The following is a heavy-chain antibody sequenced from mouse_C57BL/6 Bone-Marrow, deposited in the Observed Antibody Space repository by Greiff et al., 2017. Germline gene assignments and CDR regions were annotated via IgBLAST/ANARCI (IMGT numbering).Heavy chain of an antibody. J-gene: IGHJ4*01. CDR1: GYTFPSYG. CDR3: ARATMVTTHYYAMDY. V-gene: IGHV1-81*01. Sequence: VQLQQSGAELARPGASVKLSCKASGYTFPSYGISWVKQRTGQGLEGIGEIYPRSGNTYYNEQFKGKATLTADKSSSTAYMELRSLTSEDSAVYFCARATMVTTHYYAMDYWGQGTSVTVSS. D-gene: IGHD2-2*01. CDR2: IYPRSGNT.